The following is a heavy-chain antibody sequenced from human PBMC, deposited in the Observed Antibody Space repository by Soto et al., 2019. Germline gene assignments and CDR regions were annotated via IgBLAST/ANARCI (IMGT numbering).Heavy chain of an antibody. CDR3: ARVYSVNYLGYFAY. J-gene: IGHJ4*02. Sequence: LQPMSLTCSVSGGHFGRVGYYWSWKSQHPGKGLECIGYIFYTGSTYYNPTLKSRVTMSVDTSKRQFSLNLSSLTAADTAVYYCARVYSVNYLGYFAYRGQGALVTVSS. CDR2: IFYTGST. V-gene: IGHV4-31*03. D-gene: IGHD6-13*01. CDR1: GGHFGRVGYY.